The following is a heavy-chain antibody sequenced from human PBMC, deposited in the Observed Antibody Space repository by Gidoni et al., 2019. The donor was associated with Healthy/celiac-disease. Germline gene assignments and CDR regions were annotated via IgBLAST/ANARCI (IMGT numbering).Heavy chain of an antibody. CDR2: ISWNSGSI. D-gene: IGHD3-10*01. V-gene: IGHV3-9*01. J-gene: IGHJ5*02. Sequence: EVPPVGSGGGLVPPGRSLRLPCAASGFTFDDYAMHWVRQAPGKGLEWVSGISWNSGSIGYADSVKGRFTISRDNAKNSLYLQMNSLRAEDTALYYCAKGTGSYLNNWFDPWGQGTLVTVSS. CDR3: AKGTGSYLNNWFDP. CDR1: GFTFDDYA.